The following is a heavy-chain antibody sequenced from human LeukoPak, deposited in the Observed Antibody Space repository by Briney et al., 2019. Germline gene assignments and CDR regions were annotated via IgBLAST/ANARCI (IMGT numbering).Heavy chain of an antibody. CDR3: AKLADTAMVNSFDY. D-gene: IGHD5-18*01. Sequence: GRSLRLSCAASGFTFSSYGMHWVRQAPGKGLEWVAVISYDGSNKYYADSVKGRFTISRDNSKNTLYLQMNSLRAEDTAVYYYAKLADTAMVNSFDYWGQGTLVTVSS. J-gene: IGHJ4*02. V-gene: IGHV3-30*18. CDR1: GFTFSSYG. CDR2: ISYDGSNK.